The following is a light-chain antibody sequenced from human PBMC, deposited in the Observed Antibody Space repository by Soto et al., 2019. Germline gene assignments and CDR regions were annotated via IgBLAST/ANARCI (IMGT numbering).Light chain of an antibody. Sequence: DIQMTQSPSTLSASVGDRVTISCRASQSIQTWLAGYQQKPGKATNLLIFDASDLAVGVSYRFSGSGSGAEFTLTISSLQADDFATYYCQQYASYPYTFGRGTRLEIK. V-gene: IGKV1-5*01. CDR3: QQYASYPYT. CDR1: QSIQTW. CDR2: DAS. J-gene: IGKJ2*01.